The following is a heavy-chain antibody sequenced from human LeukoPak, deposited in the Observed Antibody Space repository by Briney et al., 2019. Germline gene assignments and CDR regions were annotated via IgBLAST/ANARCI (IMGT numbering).Heavy chain of an antibody. V-gene: IGHV4-59*01. Sequence: SETLSLSCTVSGGSISNYYWSWIRHPPGKGLEWIGYIYYSGSTNYNPSLKSRVTMSVDTSKNQFSLKLSSVTAADTAVYYCARGYYYASSGYYYGYYYYMDVWGKGTTVTVSS. J-gene: IGHJ6*03. CDR2: IYYSGST. D-gene: IGHD3-22*01. CDR1: GGSISNYY. CDR3: ARGYYYASSGYYYGYYYYMDV.